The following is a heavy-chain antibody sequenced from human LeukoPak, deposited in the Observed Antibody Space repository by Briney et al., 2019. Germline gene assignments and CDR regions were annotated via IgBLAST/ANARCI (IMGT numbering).Heavy chain of an antibody. CDR2: MTSDGSYT. D-gene: IGHD3-10*01. CDR1: GFTFSSYG. V-gene: IGHV3-23*01. Sequence: PGVSLRLSCAASGFTFSSYGMTWVRQAPGKGLEWVSAMTSDGSYTYYADSVKGRFTISRDNSKNTVYLQMNGLRAEDTAVYYCAKGGGSSYGRYCFDDWGQGTLVTVSS. CDR3: AKGGGSSYGRYCFDD. J-gene: IGHJ4*02.